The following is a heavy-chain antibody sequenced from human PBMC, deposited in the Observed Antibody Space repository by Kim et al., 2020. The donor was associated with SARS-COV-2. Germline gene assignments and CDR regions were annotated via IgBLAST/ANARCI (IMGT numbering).Heavy chain of an antibody. CDR1: GGTFSSYA. D-gene: IGHD6-13*01. V-gene: IGHV1-69*13. J-gene: IGHJ4*02. Sequence: SVKVSCKASGGTFSSYAISWVRQAPGQGLEWMGGIIPIFGTANYAQKFQGRVTITADESTSTAYMELSSLRSEDTAVYYCARLESSWYQWPTYFDYWGQGTLVTVSS. CDR2: IIPIFGTA. CDR3: ARLESSWYQWPTYFDY.